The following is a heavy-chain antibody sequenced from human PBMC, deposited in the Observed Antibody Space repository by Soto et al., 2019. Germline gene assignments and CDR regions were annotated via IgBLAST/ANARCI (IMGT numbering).Heavy chain of an antibody. D-gene: IGHD3-22*01. CDR2: ISGHNGNT. V-gene: IGHV1-18*04. CDR3: ARHRFNYYDDTVYYYFDY. CDR1: GYSFASYG. J-gene: IGHJ4*02. Sequence: ASVEVSCKAYGYSFASYGISWVRQAPGQGPEWMGWISGHNGNTNHPQSLQGRVTMTTDTSRNTAYMELRSLRSDDTAVYYCARHRFNYYDDTVYYYFDYWGQGTLVTVSS.